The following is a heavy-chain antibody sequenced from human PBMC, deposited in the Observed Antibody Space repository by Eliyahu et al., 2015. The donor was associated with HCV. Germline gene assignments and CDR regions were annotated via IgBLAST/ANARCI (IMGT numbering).Heavy chain of an antibody. CDR2: TRNKANSFTT. Sequence: EVQLVESGGGLVQPGGSLRLSCAASGFTFSDHYMDWLRQAPGKGLEWVGRTRNKANSFTTEYAASVKGRFTISRDDSKNSLYLQMNSLKTEDTALYYCAITTRPPPDAFAIWGQGTMVTVSS. CDR3: AITTRPPPDAFAI. V-gene: IGHV3-72*01. J-gene: IGHJ3*02. CDR1: GFTFSDHY. D-gene: IGHD3-3*01.